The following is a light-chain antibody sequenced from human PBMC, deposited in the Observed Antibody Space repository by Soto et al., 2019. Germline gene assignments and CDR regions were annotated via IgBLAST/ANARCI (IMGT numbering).Light chain of an antibody. CDR1: SSDVGGYNY. J-gene: IGLJ2*01. V-gene: IGLV2-11*02. Sequence: QSALTQPRSVSGSPGQSVTISCTETSSDVGGYNYVSWYQQHPGKAPKLMIYDVSKRPSGVPDRFSGSKSGNTASLTISGLQAEDEADYYCCSYAGSYTVVFGGATKLTVL. CDR3: CSYAGSYTVV. CDR2: DVS.